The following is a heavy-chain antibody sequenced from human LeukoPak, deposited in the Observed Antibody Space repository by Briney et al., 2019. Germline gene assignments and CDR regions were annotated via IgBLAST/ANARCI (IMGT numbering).Heavy chain of an antibody. D-gene: IGHD6-13*01. Sequence: KDSCKASGYTLTSYYMYWGRQAPEQRLEWMGGIIPIFGTTNYAQKFQDRVTITADKSTSTAYMELSSLRSEDTAVYYCTRVVGLTGYSSSWYSGYYYYMDVWGKGTTVTVSS. J-gene: IGHJ6*03. V-gene: IGHV1-69*06. CDR3: TRVVGLTGYSSSWYSGYYYYMDV. CDR2: IIPIFGTT. CDR1: GYTLTSYY.